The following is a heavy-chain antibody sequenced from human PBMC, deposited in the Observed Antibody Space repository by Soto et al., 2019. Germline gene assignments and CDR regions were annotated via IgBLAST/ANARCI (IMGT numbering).Heavy chain of an antibody. J-gene: IGHJ1*01. V-gene: IGHV3-23*01. Sequence: GGSLRLSCAASGFTFSSYGMHWVRQAPGKGLEWVAGISGSGDRTYYSDSVKGRFTIPRDNSKNTLYLQMNSLRAEDTAVYYCAKGVPGIAVAGTGYFQHWGQGTLVTVSS. D-gene: IGHD6-19*01. CDR2: ISGSGDRT. CDR3: AKGVPGIAVAGTGYFQH. CDR1: GFTFSSYG.